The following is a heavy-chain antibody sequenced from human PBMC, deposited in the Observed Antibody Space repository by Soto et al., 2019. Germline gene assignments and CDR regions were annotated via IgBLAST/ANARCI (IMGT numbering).Heavy chain of an antibody. Sequence: QVQLVESGGGVVQPGRSLRLSCAASGFTFSSYGMHWVRQAPGKGLEWVAVISYDGSTKYYADSVKGRFTISRDNSKNTLYLQMNSLRAEDTAVYDCAKDRGRDYYDSSGYYVRALDYWGQGTLVTVSS. CDR2: ISYDGSTK. J-gene: IGHJ4*02. CDR3: AKDRGRDYYDSSGYYVRALDY. CDR1: GFTFSSYG. D-gene: IGHD3-22*01. V-gene: IGHV3-30*18.